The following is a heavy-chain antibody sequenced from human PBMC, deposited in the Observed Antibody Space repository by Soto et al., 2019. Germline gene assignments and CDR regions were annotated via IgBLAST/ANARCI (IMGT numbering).Heavy chain of an antibody. CDR1: GASISSSNYY. Sequence: SDTLSLTCTVSGASISSSNYYWGWIRQPPGKGLEWIGSIYHSGSTYYNPSLKSRVTISVDTSKNQFSLELSSATAADTAVFYCARQGKTVFGVFNPFDYWGLGKLVTVSS. CDR2: IYHSGST. J-gene: IGHJ4*02. D-gene: IGHD3-3*01. CDR3: ARQGKTVFGVFNPFDY. V-gene: IGHV4-39*01.